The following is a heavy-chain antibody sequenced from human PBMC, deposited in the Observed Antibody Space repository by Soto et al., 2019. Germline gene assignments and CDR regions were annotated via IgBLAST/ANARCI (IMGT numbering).Heavy chain of an antibody. J-gene: IGHJ4*02. CDR2: IYYNGNT. CDR1: GFTVTDNH. CDR3: ATGGDTAKDGY. Sequence: VQLVESGGVLVQPGGSLRLSCAGSGFTVTDNHMTWVHQATGRGPAWVSTIYYNGNTFHADSVWGRFTISRDTSKNMLYLQMNSLRAEDTAVYYCATGGDTAKDGYWGQGALVTVSS. D-gene: IGHD5-18*01. V-gene: IGHV3-53*01.